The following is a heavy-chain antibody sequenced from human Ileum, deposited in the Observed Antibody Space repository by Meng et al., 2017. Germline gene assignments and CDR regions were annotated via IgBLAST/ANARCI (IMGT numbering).Heavy chain of an antibody. J-gene: IGHJ5*02. CDR2: INPNSGGT. Sequence: GAELKKPGASWKVSCKPPGYTFTGYYMHWVRQAPGQGLEWMGRINPNSGGTNYAQKFQGRVTMTRDTSISTAYMELSSLRSDDTAVYYCARAPPRYSSDWHLSGFDPWGQGTLVTVSS. D-gene: IGHD6-19*01. V-gene: IGHV1-2*06. CDR1: GYTFTGYY. CDR3: ARAPPRYSSDWHLSGFDP.